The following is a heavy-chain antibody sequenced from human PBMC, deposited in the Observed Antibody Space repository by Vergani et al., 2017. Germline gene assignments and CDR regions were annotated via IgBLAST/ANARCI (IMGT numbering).Heavy chain of an antibody. J-gene: IGHJ4*02. Sequence: EVQLVESGGGLVQPWRSRRLSCTTSGFTFGDYAMSWFRQAPGKGLEWVGFIRSKAYGGTTEYAASVKGRFSISRDDSKSIAYLQMNSLKIEDTAVYYCTRDDYDFWSGPPPSYFDFWGQGTLVTVSS. CDR2: IRSKAYGGTT. CDR1: GFTFGDYA. V-gene: IGHV3-49*03. D-gene: IGHD3-3*01. CDR3: TRDDYDFWSGPPPSYFDF.